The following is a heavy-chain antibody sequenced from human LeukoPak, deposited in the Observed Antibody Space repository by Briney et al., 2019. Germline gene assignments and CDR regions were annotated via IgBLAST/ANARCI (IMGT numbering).Heavy chain of an antibody. V-gene: IGHV3-21*01. Sequence: GGSLRLSCAASGFTFSSYSMNWVRQAPGKGLEWVSSISSSSSYIYYADSVKGRFTISRDNAKNSLYLQMNSLRAEDTAVYYCARGGSGWYFELTKTHDYWGQGTLVTVSS. J-gene: IGHJ4*02. CDR3: ARGGSGWYFELTKTHDY. CDR2: ISSSSSYI. D-gene: IGHD6-19*01. CDR1: GFTFSSYS.